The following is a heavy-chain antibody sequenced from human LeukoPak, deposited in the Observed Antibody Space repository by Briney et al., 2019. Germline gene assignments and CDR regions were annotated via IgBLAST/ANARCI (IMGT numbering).Heavy chain of an antibody. CDR3: AKRGVVIRVILVGFHKEANYFDS. Sequence: GGSLRLSCAVAGITLSNYGMSWVRQAPGKGLEWVAGISGSGGGTNYADSVKGRFTISRDNPRNTLYLQMNSLRAEDTAVYFCAKRGVVIRVILVGFHKEANYFDSWGQGALVTVSS. CDR1: GITLSNYG. CDR2: ISGSGGGT. V-gene: IGHV3-23*01. D-gene: IGHD3-22*01. J-gene: IGHJ4*02.